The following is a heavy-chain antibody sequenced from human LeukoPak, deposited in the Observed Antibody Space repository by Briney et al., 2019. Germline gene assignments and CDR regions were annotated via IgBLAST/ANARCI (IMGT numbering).Heavy chain of an antibody. Sequence: SETLSLTCSVSGGSISSTKYYWGWIRQPPGKGLEWIGSIYYSGGTYYNPSLESRVTISVDTSNNQFSLKLSSVTAADTAVYYCARDRLSGVVLDPEYWGQGILVTVSS. CDR2: IYYSGGT. CDR1: GGSISSTKYY. V-gene: IGHV4-39*07. J-gene: IGHJ4*02. D-gene: IGHD6-6*01. CDR3: ARDRLSGVVLDPEY.